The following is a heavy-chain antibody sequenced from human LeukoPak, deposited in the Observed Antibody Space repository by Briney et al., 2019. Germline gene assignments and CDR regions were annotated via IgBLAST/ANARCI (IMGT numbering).Heavy chain of an antibody. Sequence: TGGSLRLSCAASGFTFSSYSMNWVRQAPGKGLEWVSYISSSSSTIYYADSVKGRFTISRDNAKNTLYLQMNSLRDEDTAMYYCASPYRGTMVRGHGMDVWGQGTTVTVSS. CDR3: ASPYRGTMVRGHGMDV. D-gene: IGHD3-10*01. J-gene: IGHJ6*02. CDR2: ISSSSSTI. V-gene: IGHV3-48*02. CDR1: GFTFSSYS.